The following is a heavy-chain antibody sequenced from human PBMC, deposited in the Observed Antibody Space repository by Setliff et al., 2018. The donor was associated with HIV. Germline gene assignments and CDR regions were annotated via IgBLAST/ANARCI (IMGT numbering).Heavy chain of an antibody. CDR3: ARDLPTPNWGFDY. J-gene: IGHJ4*02. CDR2: TIPYFRTI. CDR1: GDSFDTYS. D-gene: IGHD7-27*01. V-gene: IGHV1-69*06. Sequence: GASVKVSCKASGDSFDTYSMNWVRQAPGQGLEWMGGTIPYFRTINYAQKFQGRITITADISTRTVYMELRSLRSEDTAVYYCARDLPTPNWGFDYWGQGTLVTVSS.